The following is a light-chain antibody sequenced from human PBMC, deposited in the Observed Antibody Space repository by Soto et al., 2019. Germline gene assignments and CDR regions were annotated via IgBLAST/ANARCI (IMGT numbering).Light chain of an antibody. V-gene: IGKV1-27*01. Sequence: DIQMTQSPSSLSASVGDRVTITCRASQAIYNYLAWYQQKPGTVPTLLISAASTLQSGVPSRFSGSGSGTDFTLTISSLQPEDVATYYCQKFSAVPTFGGGTKVEI. CDR3: QKFSAVPT. CDR1: QAIYNY. J-gene: IGKJ4*01. CDR2: AAS.